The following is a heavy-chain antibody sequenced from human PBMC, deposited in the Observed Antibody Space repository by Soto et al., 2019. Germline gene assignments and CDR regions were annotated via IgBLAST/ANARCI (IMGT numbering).Heavy chain of an antibody. CDR1: GFTFSSYA. V-gene: IGHV3-64D*06. D-gene: IGHD3-3*01. CDR2: ISSNGGST. CDR3: VKGYDFWSGWGGYNYYGMDV. Sequence: GGSLRLSCSASGFTFSSYAMHWVRQAPWKGLEYVSAISSNGGSTYYADSVKGRFTISRDNSKNTLYLQMSSLRAEDTAVYYCVKGYDFWSGWGGYNYYGMDVWGRGTTVTVSS. J-gene: IGHJ6*02.